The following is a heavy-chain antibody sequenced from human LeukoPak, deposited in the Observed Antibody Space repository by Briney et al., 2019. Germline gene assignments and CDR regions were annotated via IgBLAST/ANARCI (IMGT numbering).Heavy chain of an antibody. CDR3: AKDQGYCSSTSCYGDAFDI. J-gene: IGHJ3*02. V-gene: IGHV3-23*01. CDR2: ISGSGGST. CDR1: GFTFSSYA. D-gene: IGHD2-2*01. Sequence: GGSLRLSCAASGFTFSSYAMSWVRQAPGKGLEWVQAISGSGGSTYYADSVKGRFTISRDNSKNTLYLQMNSLRAEDTAVYYCAKDQGYCSSTSCYGDAFDIWGQGTMVTVSS.